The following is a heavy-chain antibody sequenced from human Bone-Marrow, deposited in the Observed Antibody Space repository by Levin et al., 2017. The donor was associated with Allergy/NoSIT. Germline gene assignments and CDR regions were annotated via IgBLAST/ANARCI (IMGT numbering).Heavy chain of an antibody. CDR2: IYYSGRT. Sequence: SCSVSGDSINNYYWSWIRQPPGKGLEWIGYIYYSGRTNYSPSLKSRVTISGDTSKNQFSLKVTSVTAADTAVYYCARGRGAGSYYSYMDVWGKGTTVTVSS. CDR3: ARGRGAGSYYSYMDV. D-gene: IGHD4/OR15-4a*01. CDR1: GDSINNYY. J-gene: IGHJ6*03. V-gene: IGHV4-59*01.